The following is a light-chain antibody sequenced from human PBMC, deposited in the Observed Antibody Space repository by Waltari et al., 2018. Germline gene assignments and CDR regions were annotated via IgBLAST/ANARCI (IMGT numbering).Light chain of an antibody. V-gene: IGKV1-39*01. CDR3: QQSFNVPYT. J-gene: IGKJ2*01. CDR2: AAS. Sequence: DIQMTQSPSSLSASVGDRVTITCRASRRGNTNLNWYQQKPGKGPRLLIYAASSLQGGVPPRFSGSGSGTDFTLTISSLQPEDFATYSCQQSFNVPYTFGQGTKLEL. CDR1: RRGNTN.